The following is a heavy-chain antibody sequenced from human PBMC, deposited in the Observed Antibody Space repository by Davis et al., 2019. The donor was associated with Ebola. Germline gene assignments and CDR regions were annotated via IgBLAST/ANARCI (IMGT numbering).Heavy chain of an antibody. CDR2: ISSSSSYI. CDR1: GFTFSSYS. J-gene: IGHJ4*02. Sequence: GESLKISCAASGFTFSSYSMNWVRQAPGKGLEWVSSISSSSSYIYYADSVKGRFTISRDNAKNSLYLQMNSLRAEDTAVYYCARVDIDDFWSGYRAFDYWGQGTLVTVSS. CDR3: ARVDIDDFWSGYRAFDY. V-gene: IGHV3-21*01. D-gene: IGHD3-3*01.